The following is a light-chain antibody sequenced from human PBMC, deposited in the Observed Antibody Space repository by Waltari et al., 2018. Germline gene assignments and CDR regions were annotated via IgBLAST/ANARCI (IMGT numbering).Light chain of an antibody. V-gene: IGKV1-27*01. J-gene: IGKJ1*01. CDR1: LGISNY. CDR2: AAS. Sequence: DIQMTQSPSSLSASVGDRVALTCRASLGISNYLAWYQQRPGKAPRPLIYAASTLQPGVPSRFRGRGAGTDFTLSIDSLQPEDAATYYCQKYNSAPPTFGPGTKVEIK. CDR3: QKYNSAPPT.